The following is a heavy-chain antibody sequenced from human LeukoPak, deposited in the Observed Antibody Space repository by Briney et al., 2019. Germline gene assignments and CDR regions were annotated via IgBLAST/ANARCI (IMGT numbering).Heavy chain of an antibody. V-gene: IGHV3-7*01. D-gene: IGHD2-2*01. CDR1: GFTFSSYW. J-gene: IGHJ4*02. CDR2: IKQDGSEK. Sequence: PGGSLRLSCAASGFTFSSYWMSWVRQAPGKGLEWVANIKQDGSEKYYVDSVKGRFTISRDDAKNSLYLQMNSLRAEDTAVYYCARSQYRYCSSTSCYGGYFDYWGQGTLVTVSS. CDR3: ARSQYRYCSSTSCYGGYFDY.